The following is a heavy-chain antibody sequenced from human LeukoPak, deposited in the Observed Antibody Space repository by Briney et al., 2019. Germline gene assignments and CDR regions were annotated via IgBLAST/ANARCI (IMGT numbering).Heavy chain of an antibody. CDR1: GYSFTGYY. CDR3: ARVKGSGSYRLFDF. CDR2: INPNSGGT. D-gene: IGHD1-26*01. V-gene: IGHV1-2*02. J-gene: IGHJ4*02. Sequence: ASVTASCTASGYSFTGYYMQWVRQAPGQGLEWMGWINPNSGGTNYAQRFQGRVTMTRDASISTAYMELSRLRSDDTAVYYCARVKGSGSYRLFDFWGQGTLVTASS.